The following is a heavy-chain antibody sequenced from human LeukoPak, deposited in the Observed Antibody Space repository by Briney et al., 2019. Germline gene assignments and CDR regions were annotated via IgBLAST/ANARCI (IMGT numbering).Heavy chain of an antibody. J-gene: IGHJ3*02. CDR2: IYTSGST. D-gene: IGHD3-10*01. V-gene: IGHV4-4*07. CDR1: GGSISSYY. Sequence: NPSETLSLTCTVSGGSISSYYWSWIRQPAGKGLEWIGRIYTSGSTNYNPSLKTRVPIPVDTSKNQFSLMLSSVTAAETAVYYCARGLVTMVRGVRPNDAFDIWGQGTMVTVSS. CDR3: ARGLVTMVRGVRPNDAFDI.